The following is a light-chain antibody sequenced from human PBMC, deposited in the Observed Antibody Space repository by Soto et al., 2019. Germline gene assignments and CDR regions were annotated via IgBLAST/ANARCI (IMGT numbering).Light chain of an antibody. J-gene: IGKJ1*01. CDR3: QQYNSYSRT. Sequence: DIRVTQSPSTLSASSGDRATLTCRASQTISTWMAWYQQKPEKAPNLLIYDTSTLKSGVPSRFSGSGSGTDFTLTISSLQPEDFATYYCQQYNSYSRTFGQGTKVDIK. V-gene: IGKV1-5*01. CDR2: DTS. CDR1: QTISTW.